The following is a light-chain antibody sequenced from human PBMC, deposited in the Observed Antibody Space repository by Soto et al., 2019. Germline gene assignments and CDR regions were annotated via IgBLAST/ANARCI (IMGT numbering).Light chain of an antibody. J-gene: IGKJ3*01. CDR2: AAS. Sequence: EIVLTQSPGTLSLSPGERATLSCRASQSVSSNYLAWYQHKPGQGPRLLIYAASSRATGIPDRFSGSGSGTDFTLTISRLEPEDCAVYYCQKYGSAFTFGPGTKVDIK. V-gene: IGKV3-20*01. CDR1: QSVSSNY. CDR3: QKYGSAFT.